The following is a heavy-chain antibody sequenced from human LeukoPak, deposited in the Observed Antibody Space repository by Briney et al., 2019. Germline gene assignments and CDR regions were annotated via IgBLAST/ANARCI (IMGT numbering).Heavy chain of an antibody. J-gene: IGHJ4*02. CDR1: GFTFSSYA. D-gene: IGHD1-1*01. Sequence: XXRLXCAXSGFTFSSYAXHWVRQAPGKXXEWVAVISYDGSNKYYADSVKGRFTISRDNSKNTLYLQMNSLRAEDTAVYYCARGTTYFDYWGQGTLVTVSS. CDR3: ARGTTYFDY. V-gene: IGHV3-30-3*01. CDR2: ISYDGSNK.